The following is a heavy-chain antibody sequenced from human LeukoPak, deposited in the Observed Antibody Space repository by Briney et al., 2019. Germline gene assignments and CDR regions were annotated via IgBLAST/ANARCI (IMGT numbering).Heavy chain of an antibody. Sequence: GESLKISCQASGYRFTNYWIALVRQMPGQGLEWMGLIYPSDSDIRYNPSFQGQVTISADKSLTTAYLQWSSLKASDTAIYYCVRQGCSSWYGNYWGQGTLVTVSS. J-gene: IGHJ4*01. CDR3: VRQGCSSWYGNY. CDR1: GYRFTNYW. V-gene: IGHV5-51*01. CDR2: IYPSDSDI. D-gene: IGHD6-13*01.